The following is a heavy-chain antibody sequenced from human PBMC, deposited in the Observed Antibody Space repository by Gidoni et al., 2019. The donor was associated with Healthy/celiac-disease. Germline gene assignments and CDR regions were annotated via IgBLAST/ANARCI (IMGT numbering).Heavy chain of an antibody. CDR2: INHSGST. CDR3: ARVVYEYQLPNYYYYYYMDV. Sequence: QVQLQQWGAGLLKPSETLSLTCAVYGGSFSGYYWSWIRQPPGKGLEWIGEINHSGSTNYNPSLKSRVTISVDTSKNQFSLKLSSVTAADTAVYYCARVVYEYQLPNYYYYYYMDVWGKGTTVTVSS. V-gene: IGHV4-34*01. CDR1: GGSFSGYY. J-gene: IGHJ6*03. D-gene: IGHD2-2*01.